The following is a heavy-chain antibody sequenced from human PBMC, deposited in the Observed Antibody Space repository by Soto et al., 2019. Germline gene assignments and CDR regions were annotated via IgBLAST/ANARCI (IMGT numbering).Heavy chain of an antibody. CDR2: IYYSGST. Sequence: PSETLSLTCTVSGGSISSYYWSWIRQPPGKGLEWIGYIYYSGSTNYNPSLKSRVTISVDTSKNQFSLKLSSVTAADTAVYYCAKADNWSEGPYYYYGMDVWGQGTTVTVSS. CDR3: AKADNWSEGPYYYYGMDV. CDR1: GGSISSYY. D-gene: IGHD1-1*01. V-gene: IGHV4-59*01. J-gene: IGHJ6*02.